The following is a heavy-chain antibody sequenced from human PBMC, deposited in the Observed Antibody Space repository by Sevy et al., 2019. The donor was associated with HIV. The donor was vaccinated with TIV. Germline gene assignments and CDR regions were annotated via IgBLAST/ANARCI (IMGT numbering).Heavy chain of an antibody. J-gene: IGHJ4*02. CDR3: ASNTYHYDSNTYYPVY. D-gene: IGHD3-22*01. CDR2: IKQDGNEK. CDR1: GFNLSPYW. Sequence: GGSLRLSCVASGFNLSPYWMTWVRQAPGKGLEWVANIKQDGNEKYYGDSVKGGFTVSRDNAKKALYLQMYSLRVEDTAVYFYASNTYHYDSNTYYPVYWGQGTRVTVSS. V-gene: IGHV3-7*01.